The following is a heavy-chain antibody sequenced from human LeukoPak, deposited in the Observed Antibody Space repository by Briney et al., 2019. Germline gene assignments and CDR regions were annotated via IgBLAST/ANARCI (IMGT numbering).Heavy chain of an antibody. J-gene: IGHJ4*02. CDR3: AKILPDTVTADY. CDR2: ISYDGSNK. Sequence: GGSLRLSCAASGFTFSSYGMYWVRQAPGKGLEWVAVISYDGSNKYYADSVKGRFTISRDNSKNTLYLRMNSLRAEDTAVYYCAKILPDTVTADYWGQGTLVTVSS. V-gene: IGHV3-30*18. CDR1: GFTFSSYG. D-gene: IGHD4-11*01.